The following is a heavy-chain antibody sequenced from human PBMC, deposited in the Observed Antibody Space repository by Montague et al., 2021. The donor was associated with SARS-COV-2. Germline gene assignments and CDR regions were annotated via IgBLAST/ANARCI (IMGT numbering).Heavy chain of an antibody. D-gene: IGHD3-3*01. V-gene: IGHV4-39*01. CDR2: IYYSGST. CDR3: ARHSGRDTIFGVITIPDAFDX. CDR1: GGSISSSSHY. Sequence: SETLSLTCTVSGGSISSSSHYWGWIRRPPGKGLDWIGSIYYSGSTYYKPSLKSRVTIYVDTSKNQFSLKLSSVTAADTAVYYCARHSGRDTIFGVITIPDAFDXWGQGTTVTVSS. J-gene: IGHJ3*02.